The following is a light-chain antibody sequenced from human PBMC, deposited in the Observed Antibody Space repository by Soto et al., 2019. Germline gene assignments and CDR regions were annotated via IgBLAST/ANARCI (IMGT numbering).Light chain of an antibody. V-gene: IGKV3-15*01. CDR2: GAS. J-gene: IGKJ4*01. Sequence: EIVMTQSPSTLSVSPWERSTLSFGASQSVSTNLAWYQQKPGQGPRLLIFGASTRAIGIPARFSGSGSGTDFTLTISSLQSEDFAVYYCQHYNELPLTFGGGTKVDI. CDR1: QSVSTN. CDR3: QHYNELPLT.